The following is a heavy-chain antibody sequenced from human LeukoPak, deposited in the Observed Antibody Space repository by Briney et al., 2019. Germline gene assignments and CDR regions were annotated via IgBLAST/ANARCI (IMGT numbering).Heavy chain of an antibody. V-gene: IGHV1-69*04. J-gene: IGHJ4*02. CDR2: IIPILGIA. D-gene: IGHD5-18*01. CDR3: ARVPDTAMVLDY. Sequence: SVKISCKASGGTFSSYAISWVRQAPGQGLEWMGRIIPILGIANYAQKFQGRVTITADKSTSTAYMELSSLRSEDTAVYYCARVPDTAMVLDYWGQGTLVTVSS. CDR1: GGTFSSYA.